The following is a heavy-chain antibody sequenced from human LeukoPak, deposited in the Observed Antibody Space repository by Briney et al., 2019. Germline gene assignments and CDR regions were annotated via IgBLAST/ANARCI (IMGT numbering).Heavy chain of an antibody. Sequence: PGGSLRLSCSASGFTIYDYCMSRVRQAPGKGLEWVSAINWNGGSTGYAGSVKGRFTISRDNAKNSLYLQMNSLRAEDTALYYCARVMTTVTAYYYYYMDVWGKGITVTVSS. CDR3: ARVMTTVTAYYYYYMDV. J-gene: IGHJ6*03. CDR2: INWNGGST. D-gene: IGHD4-17*01. CDR1: GFTIYDYC. V-gene: IGHV3-20*04.